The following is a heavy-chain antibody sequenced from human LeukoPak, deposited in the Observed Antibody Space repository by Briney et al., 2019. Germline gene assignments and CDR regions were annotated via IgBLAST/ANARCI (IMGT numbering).Heavy chain of an antibody. CDR2: IFYSGST. CDR3: ARDRGSENYQYYCYGMDV. D-gene: IGHD3-10*01. J-gene: IGHJ6*02. Sequence: SETLSLTCTVSGGSLSSGGYYWTWIRQHPATGLEWIGSIFYSGSTYYNPSLKSRITISVDTSKNQFSLKLSSVTAADTAVYYCARDRGSENYQYYCYGMDVWGQGTTVTVSS. V-gene: IGHV4-31*03. CDR1: GGSLSSGGYY.